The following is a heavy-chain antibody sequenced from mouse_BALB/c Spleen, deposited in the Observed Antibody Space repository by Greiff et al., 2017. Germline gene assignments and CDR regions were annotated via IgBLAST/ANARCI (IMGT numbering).Heavy chain of an antibody. V-gene: IGHV3-6*02. D-gene: IGHD2-14*01. CDR1: GYSITRGYY. CDR3: ARGRGYRYDDAMDY. CDR2: ISYDGSN. J-gene: IGHJ4*01. Sequence: DVQLQESGPGLVEPSQSLSLTCSVTGYSITRGYYWNWIRQFPGNKLEWMGYISYDGSNNYNPSLKNRISITRDTSKNQFFLKLNSVTTEDTATYYCARGRGYRYDDAMDYWGQGTSVTVSS.